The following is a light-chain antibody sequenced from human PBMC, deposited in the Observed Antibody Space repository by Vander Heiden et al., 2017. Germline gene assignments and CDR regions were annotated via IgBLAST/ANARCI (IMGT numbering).Light chain of an antibody. J-gene: IGKJ4*01. CDR3: QQTYSSRPT. Sequence: IQMTQSPSSLSASLGAGVTIPFRTSQSISTHLNWYQQKPGKAPKLLIYGAYNLQSGAPSRFSGSGSGTDFTLTISSLQPEDFATYYCQQTYSSRPTFGGGTKVGIK. CDR2: GAY. V-gene: IGKV1-39*01. CDR1: QSISTH.